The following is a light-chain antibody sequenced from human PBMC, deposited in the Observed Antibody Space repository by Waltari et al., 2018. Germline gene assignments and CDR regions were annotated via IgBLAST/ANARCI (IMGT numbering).Light chain of an antibody. CDR2: ADN. CDR1: TSNIGAGFD. J-gene: IGLJ3*02. Sequence: QSVLTQPPSVSGAPGQRVTISCTGSTSNIGAGFDVHWYRQLPGTAPKLVIYADNNRASGVPDRFSGSKSGTSASLTITGLQTEDEADYYCQSYDSSLVGVFGGGTKLTVL. V-gene: IGLV1-40*01. CDR3: QSYDSSLVGV.